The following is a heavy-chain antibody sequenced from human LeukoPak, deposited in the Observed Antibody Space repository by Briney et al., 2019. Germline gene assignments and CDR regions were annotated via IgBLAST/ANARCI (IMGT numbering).Heavy chain of an antibody. J-gene: IGHJ4*02. D-gene: IGHD4-17*01. CDR2: INPSGGST. V-gene: IGHV1-46*01. CDR3: ARAYADYVPFDY. CDR1: GYTFTSYY. Sequence: ASVTVSCKASGYTFTSYYMHWVRQAPGQGLEWMGIINPSGGSTTYAQKFQGRVTMTRDTSTRTVYMELSSLRSEDTAVYYCARAYADYVPFDYWGQGTLVTVSS.